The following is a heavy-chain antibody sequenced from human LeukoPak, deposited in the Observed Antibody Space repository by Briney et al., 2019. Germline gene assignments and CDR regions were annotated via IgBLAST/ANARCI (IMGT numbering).Heavy chain of an antibody. D-gene: IGHD5-24*01. CDR1: GYTFTRHY. CDR3: ARDNSLQDMAWWFDP. Sequence: ASVKVSCKSSGYTFTRHYLHWVRQAPGQGLEWVGLINPTGTSSWSAQKFQGRVTLTRDMSTSTDYMELSSLRSEETAVYYCARDNSLQDMAWWFDPWGQGTLVIVSS. CDR2: INPTGTSS. J-gene: IGHJ5*02. V-gene: IGHV1-46*01.